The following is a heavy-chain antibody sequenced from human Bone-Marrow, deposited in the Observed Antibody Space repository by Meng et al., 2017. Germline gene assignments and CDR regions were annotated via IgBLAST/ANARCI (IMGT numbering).Heavy chain of an antibody. CDR1: GFTFSSYG. CDR3: ARPLYDSSPFYAFDI. D-gene: IGHD3-22*01. J-gene: IGHJ3*02. CDR2: IWYDGSNK. V-gene: IGHV3-33*01. Sequence: GESLKISCAASGFTFSSYGMHWVRQAPGKGLEWVAVIWYDGSNKYYADSVKGRFTVSRDNSKNTLYLQMNSLRAEDTAVYYCARPLYDSSPFYAFDIWGQGTMVTVSS.